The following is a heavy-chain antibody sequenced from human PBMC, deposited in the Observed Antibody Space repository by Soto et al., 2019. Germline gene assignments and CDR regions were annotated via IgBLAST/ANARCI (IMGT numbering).Heavy chain of an antibody. CDR2: IIPIFGTA. D-gene: IGHD3-10*01. CDR1: GGTFSSYA. CDR3: AALGHCGSGTYPYYNYMDV. Sequence: QVQLVQSGAEVKKPGSSVKVSCKASGGTFSSYAISWVRQDPGQGLEWMGGIIPIFGTANYAQKFQGRVTITADESTSTADMELSSLRSEDTAVYYCAALGHCGSGTYPYYNYMDVWGKGTTVTVSS. V-gene: IGHV1-69*01. J-gene: IGHJ6*03.